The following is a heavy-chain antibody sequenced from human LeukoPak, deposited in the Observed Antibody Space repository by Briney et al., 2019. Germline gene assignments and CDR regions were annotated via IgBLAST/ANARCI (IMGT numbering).Heavy chain of an antibody. CDR3: AKDLRYSSSWYGGTDAFDI. V-gene: IGHV3-23*01. J-gene: IGHJ3*02. CDR2: ISGSGGST. CDR1: GGSISSYY. Sequence: ETLSLTCTVSGGSISSYYWSWVRQAPGKGLEWVSAISGSGGSTYYADSVKGRFTISGDNSKNTLYLQMNSLRAEDTAVYYCAKDLRYSSSWYGGTDAFDIWGQGTMVTVSS. D-gene: IGHD6-13*01.